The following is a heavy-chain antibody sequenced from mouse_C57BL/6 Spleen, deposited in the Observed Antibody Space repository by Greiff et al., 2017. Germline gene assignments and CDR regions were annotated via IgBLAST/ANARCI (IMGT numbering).Heavy chain of an antibody. Sequence: EVQLVESGEGLVKPGGSLKLSCAASGFTFSSYAMSWVRQTPEKRLEWVAYISSGGDYIYYADTVKGRFTISRDNAMNTLYLQMSSLKSEDTAMYYCTREAIYYYGSSSLYYAMDYWGQGTSVTVSS. D-gene: IGHD1-1*01. J-gene: IGHJ4*01. CDR3: TREAIYYYGSSSLYYAMDY. V-gene: IGHV5-9-1*02. CDR1: GFTFSSYA. CDR2: ISSGGDYI.